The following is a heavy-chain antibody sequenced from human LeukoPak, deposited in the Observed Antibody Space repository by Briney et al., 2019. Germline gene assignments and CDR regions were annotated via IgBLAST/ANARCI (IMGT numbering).Heavy chain of an antibody. D-gene: IGHD3-3*01. CDR3: AAYYDFWSGYSNYYGMDV. Sequence: GGSLRLSCAASGLTFSNYWMSWVRQAPGKGLEWVANIKQDGSEKYYVDSVKGRFTISRDNAKNSLYLQMNSLRAEDTAVYYCAAYYDFWSGYSNYYGMDVWGQGTTVTVSS. J-gene: IGHJ6*02. CDR1: GLTFSNYW. V-gene: IGHV3-7*03. CDR2: IKQDGSEK.